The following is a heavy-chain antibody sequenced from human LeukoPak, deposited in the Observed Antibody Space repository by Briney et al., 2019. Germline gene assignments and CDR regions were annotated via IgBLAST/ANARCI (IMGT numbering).Heavy chain of an antibody. J-gene: IGHJ4*02. CDR2: ISGSGGST. CDR1: GFVFSTYT. D-gene: IGHD2-15*01. CDR3: ARDHGGHEDY. V-gene: IGHV3-23*01. Sequence: QPGGSLRLSCAASGFVFSTYTMSWVRQAPGKGLEWVSSISGSGGSTYYADSVKGRFTVSRDNAKNSLYLQMNSLRAEDTAVYYCARDHGGHEDYWGQGTLVTVSS.